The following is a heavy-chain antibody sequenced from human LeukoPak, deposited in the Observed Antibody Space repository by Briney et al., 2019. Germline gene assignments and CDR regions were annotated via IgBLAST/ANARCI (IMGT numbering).Heavy chain of an antibody. Sequence: ATVKVSCKASGYTFTGYYIHWVRQAPGQGLEWMGRINPNNGGTNYAQKFQGRVTMTRDMSMSTAYMELSRLRSVDTAVYYCAGEDNSSGYRPFDIWGQGTMVTVPS. V-gene: IGHV1-2*06. D-gene: IGHD3-22*01. CDR1: GYTFTGYY. J-gene: IGHJ3*02. CDR2: INPNNGGT. CDR3: AGEDNSSGYRPFDI.